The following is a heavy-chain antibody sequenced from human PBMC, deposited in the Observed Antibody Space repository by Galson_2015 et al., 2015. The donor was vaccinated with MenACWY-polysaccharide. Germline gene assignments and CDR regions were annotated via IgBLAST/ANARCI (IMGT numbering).Heavy chain of an antibody. CDR2: IYPGDSDS. J-gene: IGHJ6*03. CDR3: ARLTGPYSYYFYYMDV. CDR1: GYDFTTYW. Sequence: QSGAEVKKPGEFLKISCKGSGYDFTTYWIAWVRQMPGKGLEWMGIIYPGDSDSTHSPSFQGQVTFSVDKSITTAYLQWASLKASDTAIYYCARLTGPYSYYFYYMDVWGKGTTVTVSS. D-gene: IGHD3-9*01. V-gene: IGHV5-51*01.